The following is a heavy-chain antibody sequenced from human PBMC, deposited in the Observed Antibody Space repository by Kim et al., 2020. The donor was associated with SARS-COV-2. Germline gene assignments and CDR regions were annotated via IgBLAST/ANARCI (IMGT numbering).Heavy chain of an antibody. Sequence: SVKVSCKASGGTFSSYAISWVRQAPGQGLEWMGGIIPIFGTANYAQKFQGRVTITADESTSTAYMELSSLRSEDTAVYYCARNTLLRYFDWLSPPYYYGMDVWGQGTTVTVSS. CDR1: GGTFSSYA. CDR2: IIPIFGTA. V-gene: IGHV1-69*13. J-gene: IGHJ6*02. D-gene: IGHD3-9*01. CDR3: ARNTLLRYFDWLSPPYYYGMDV.